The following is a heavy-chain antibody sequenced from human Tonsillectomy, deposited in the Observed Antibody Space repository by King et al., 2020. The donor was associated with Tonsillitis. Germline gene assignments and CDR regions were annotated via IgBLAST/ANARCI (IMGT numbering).Heavy chain of an antibody. Sequence: VQLVESGGGLVKPGGSLRLSCAASGFSFSYYGMNWVRQAPGKGLDWVSSITSSGTYTYYADSVRGRFTVSRDNARGLIFLEMNSLRAEDTAVYYCARRAPSSVTSDNYFAYWGQGTLVTVSS. J-gene: IGHJ4*02. D-gene: IGHD4-17*01. CDR2: ITSSGTYT. V-gene: IGHV3-21*01. CDR1: GFSFSYYG. CDR3: ARRAPSSVTSDNYFAY.